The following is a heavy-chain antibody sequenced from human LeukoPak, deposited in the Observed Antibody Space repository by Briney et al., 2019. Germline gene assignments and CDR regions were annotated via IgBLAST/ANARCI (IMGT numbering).Heavy chain of an antibody. CDR2: IYYSGST. CDR1: GGSISSGGYY. D-gene: IGHD2-2*02. CDR3: ARDTRYCSSTSCYTHWFDP. V-gene: IGHV4-31*03. Sequence: SQTLSLTCTVSGGSISSGGYYWSWIRQHPGKGLEWIGYIYYSGSTYYNPSLKGRVTISVDTSKNQFSLKLSSVTAADTAVYYCARDTRYCSSTSCYTHWFDPWGQGTLVTVSS. J-gene: IGHJ5*02.